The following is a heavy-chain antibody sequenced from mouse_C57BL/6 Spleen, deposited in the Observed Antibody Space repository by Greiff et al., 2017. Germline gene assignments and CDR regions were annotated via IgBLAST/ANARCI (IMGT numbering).Heavy chain of an antibody. D-gene: IGHD6-2*01. CDR3: ARISSLYYFDY. V-gene: IGHV1-50*01. Sequence: QVQLQQPGAELVKPGASVKLSCKASGYTFTSYWMQWVKQRPGQGLEWIGEIDPSDSYTNYNQKFKCKATLTVDTSSSTAYMQLSSLTSEDSAVYYCARISSLYYFDYWGQGTTLTVSS. CDR1: GYTFTSYW. J-gene: IGHJ2*01. CDR2: IDPSDSYT.